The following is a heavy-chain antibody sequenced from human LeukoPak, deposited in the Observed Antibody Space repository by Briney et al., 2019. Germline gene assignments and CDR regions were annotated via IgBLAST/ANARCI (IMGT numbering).Heavy chain of an antibody. J-gene: IGHJ4*02. CDR3: ANYLPAQAI. V-gene: IGHV3-48*01. D-gene: IGHD3-10*01. CDR2: ISSSSSTT. CDR1: GFTFGSYS. Sequence: GGSLRLSCAASGFTFGSYSMNWVRQAPGKGLEWVSYISSSSSTTYYADSVKGRFTISRDNSKNTLYLQMNSLRAEDTAVYYCANYLPAQAIWGQGTLVTVSS.